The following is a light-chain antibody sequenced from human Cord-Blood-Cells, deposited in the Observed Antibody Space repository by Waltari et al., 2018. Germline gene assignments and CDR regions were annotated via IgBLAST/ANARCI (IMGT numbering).Light chain of an antibody. Sequence: EIVWTQSPGTLSLSPGERATVSCRASQSVSSSYLAWYQQKPGQPLRVLIYGASSRATGIPDRFRGSRSATAFTLTISRLEPEDFAVYYCQQYGSSLYTLGQGTKLEIK. CDR3: QQYGSSLYT. CDR1: QSVSSSY. CDR2: GAS. V-gene: IGKV3-20*01. J-gene: IGKJ2*01.